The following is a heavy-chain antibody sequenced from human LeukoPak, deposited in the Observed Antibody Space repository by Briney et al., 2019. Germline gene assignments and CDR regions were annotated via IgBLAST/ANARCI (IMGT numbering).Heavy chain of an antibody. CDR3: ARYGIAAASFPEYYFDY. V-gene: IGHV4-39*01. Sequence: PSETLSLTCTVSGGSISGSSYYWGWIRQPPGKGLEWIGSIYYSGSTYYNPSLKSRVTISVDTSKNQFSLKLSSVTAADTAVYYCARYGIAAASFPEYYFDYWGQGTLVTVSS. CDR1: GGSISGSSYY. CDR2: IYYSGST. J-gene: IGHJ4*02. D-gene: IGHD6-13*01.